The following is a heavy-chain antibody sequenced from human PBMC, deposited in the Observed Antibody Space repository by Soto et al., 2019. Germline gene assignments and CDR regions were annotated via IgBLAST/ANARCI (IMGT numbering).Heavy chain of an antibody. CDR2: ISYDGRDE. J-gene: IGHJ4*02. D-gene: IGHD2-8*02. CDR1: GFTFSNYD. V-gene: IGHV3-30*03. CDR3: ARDSRTGGYKYDYFDY. Sequence: QVQLVESGGGVVQPGRSLRLSCTASGFTFSNYDIHWVRQAPGKGLESVALISYDGRDEYYADSVKGRFTIARDNPKNTLYRQMNSLRAEDTCMFYCARDSRTGGYKYDYFDYWGQGTLVTVSS.